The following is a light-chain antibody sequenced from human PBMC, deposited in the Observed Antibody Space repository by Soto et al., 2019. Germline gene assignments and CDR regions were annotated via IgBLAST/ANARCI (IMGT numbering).Light chain of an antibody. Sequence: DIQMTQSPSSLSASVGDRVTITCRASQGISNYLAWYQQKPGKVPKLLIYGACTLQSGVPSRFSGSGSGTDFTLTISSLQPEDVASYYCQKYNSAPSFGGGTKVEIK. CDR1: QGISNY. V-gene: IGKV1-27*01. CDR3: QKYNSAPS. CDR2: GAC. J-gene: IGKJ4*01.